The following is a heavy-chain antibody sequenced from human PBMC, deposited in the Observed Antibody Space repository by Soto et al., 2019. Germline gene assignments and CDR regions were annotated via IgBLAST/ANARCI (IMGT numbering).Heavy chain of an antibody. CDR3: ARSITMVRGVISPMAY. CDR2: INAGNGNT. V-gene: IGHV1-3*01. Sequence: GASVKVSCKASGYTFTSYARHWVRQAPGQRLEWMGWINAGNGNTKYSQKFQGRVTITRDTSASTAYMELSSLRSEDTAVYYCARSITMVRGVISPMAYWGQATLVTVSS. J-gene: IGHJ4*02. CDR1: GYTFTSYA. D-gene: IGHD3-10*01.